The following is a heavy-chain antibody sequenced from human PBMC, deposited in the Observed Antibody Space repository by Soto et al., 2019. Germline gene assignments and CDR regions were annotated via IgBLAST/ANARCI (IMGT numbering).Heavy chain of an antibody. J-gene: IGHJ4*02. CDR3: ATSYGSGYRAFDS. V-gene: IGHV1-69*02. Sequence: QVQLVQSGADVQRPGSSVRVSCKASGDTFNFYSINWVRQAPGLGLQWMGRINPILSMLNYAPRFQGRVTMTADKSTSTAYMELSSLRSEDTAMYYCATSYGSGYRAFDSWGQGALVTVSS. CDR2: INPILSML. D-gene: IGHD3-10*01. CDR1: GDTFNFYS.